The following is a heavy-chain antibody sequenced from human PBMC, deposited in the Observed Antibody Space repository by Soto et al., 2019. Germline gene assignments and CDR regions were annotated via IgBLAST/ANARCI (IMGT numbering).Heavy chain of an antibody. CDR2: VYSGGST. V-gene: IGHV3-66*01. Sequence: GGSLRLSSAASGLTVSSNYMSWVRQATGKGLEWVSVVYSGGSTYYADSVKGRFTISRDNSKNTLYLQMNSLRAEDTAVYYCARDGLLSIAARRGFDFDYWGQGTLVTVSS. CDR1: GLTVSSNY. D-gene: IGHD6-6*01. J-gene: IGHJ4*02. CDR3: ARDGLLSIAARRGFDFDY.